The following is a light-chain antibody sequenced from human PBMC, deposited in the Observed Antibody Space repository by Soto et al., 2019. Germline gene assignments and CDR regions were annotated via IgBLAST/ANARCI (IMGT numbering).Light chain of an antibody. CDR3: QHYVTSLTT. Sequence: DIQMTQSPSTPSASLGDRVTITCRASQSISSWLSCYQRKPGKAPKSLIYKASSLESGVPSRFSGSGSGTEFTLTIISLQPDDFAVYYCQHYVTSLTTFGQGTKVDI. CDR1: QSISSW. V-gene: IGKV1-5*03. CDR2: KAS. J-gene: IGKJ1*01.